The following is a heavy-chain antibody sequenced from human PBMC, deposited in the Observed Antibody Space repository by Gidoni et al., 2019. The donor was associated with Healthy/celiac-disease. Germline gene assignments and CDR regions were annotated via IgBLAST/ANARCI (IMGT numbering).Heavy chain of an antibody. CDR2: IYSGGST. D-gene: IGHD3-22*01. CDR3: ARMRVKGYYYGMDV. Sequence: EVQLVESGGGLIQHGGSLRLSWAASGFTVSSTYMSWVRQAQGKGLEWVSVIYSGGSTYYADAVKGRFTISRANSKNTLYLKMNSLRAEDTAVYYCARMRVKGYYYGMDVWGQGTTVTVSS. J-gene: IGHJ6*02. CDR1: GFTVSSTY. V-gene: IGHV3-53*01.